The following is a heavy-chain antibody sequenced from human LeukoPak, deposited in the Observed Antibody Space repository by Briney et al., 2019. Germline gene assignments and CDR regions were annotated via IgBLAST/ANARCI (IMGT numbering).Heavy chain of an antibody. J-gene: IGHJ5*02. CDR3: ARHGNYYDTSQSDP. V-gene: IGHV4-38-2*01. CDR2: VYHSGST. D-gene: IGHD3-22*01. Sequence: SXTXXLTCAXXGYSISSGYXWGWIRRPPGKGLEWIGSVYHSGSTYYNPSLKSRVTISVDTSKNQFSLKLSSVAAADTAVYYCARHGNYYDTSQSDPWGQGTLVTVSS. CDR1: GYSISSGYX.